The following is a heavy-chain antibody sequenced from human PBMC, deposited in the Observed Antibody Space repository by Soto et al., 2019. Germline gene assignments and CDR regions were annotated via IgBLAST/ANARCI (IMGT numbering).Heavy chain of an antibody. V-gene: IGHV4-31*03. CDR3: ARGAGIADRRALEY. J-gene: IGHJ4*02. D-gene: IGHD6-6*01. Sequence: PSETPSLTCTVSGGSISSGGYYWSWILHHPGKGLEWIGYIYYSGSTYYNPSLKSRVTISVDTSKNQFSLKLSSVTAADTAVYYCARGAGIADRRALEYWGQGTRVNVAS. CDR1: GGSISSGGYY. CDR2: IYYSGST.